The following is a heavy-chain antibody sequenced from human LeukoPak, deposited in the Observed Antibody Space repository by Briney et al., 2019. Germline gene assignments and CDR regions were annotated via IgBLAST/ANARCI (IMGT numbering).Heavy chain of an antibody. D-gene: IGHD2-15*01. Sequence: SETLSLTCAVYGGSFTGYSWSWIRQPPGKGLEWIGEINHSGSTNYNPSLKSRVTISIDTSKNQFSLKLSSVTAVDTAVYFCARGHRSGEYCSGGSCFSSVSGLDVWGKGTTVTVSS. CDR2: INHSGST. CDR1: GGSFTGYS. CDR3: ARGHRSGEYCSGGSCFSSVSGLDV. J-gene: IGHJ6*04. V-gene: IGHV4-34*01.